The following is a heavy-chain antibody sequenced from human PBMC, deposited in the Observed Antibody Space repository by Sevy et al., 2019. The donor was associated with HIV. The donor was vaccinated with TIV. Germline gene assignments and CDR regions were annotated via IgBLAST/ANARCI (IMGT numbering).Heavy chain of an antibody. J-gene: IGHJ4*02. Sequence: GGSLRLSCVASGFTFSNVWMSWVRQAPGKGPEWVGRIRSKTDGGTTDYAVPVKGRFTISIDDSKNTLDLQMSGLKTEDTAIYYCTIDHDHFFWGRGTLVTVSS. CDR3: TIDHDHFF. D-gene: IGHD1-1*01. CDR1: GFTFSNVW. V-gene: IGHV3-15*01. CDR2: IRSKTDGGTT.